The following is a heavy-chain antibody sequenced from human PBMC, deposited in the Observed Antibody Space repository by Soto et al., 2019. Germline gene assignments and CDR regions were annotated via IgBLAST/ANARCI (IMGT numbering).Heavy chain of an antibody. Sequence: GGSLRLSCAASGFTFSSYSMNWVRQAPGKGLEWVSSISSSSSYIYYADSVKGRFTISRDNAKNSLYLQMNSLRAEDTAVYYCARAIIAAAGAYYFDYWGQGTLVTVSS. D-gene: IGHD6-13*01. J-gene: IGHJ4*02. CDR2: ISSSSSYI. V-gene: IGHV3-21*01. CDR1: GFTFSSYS. CDR3: ARAIIAAAGAYYFDY.